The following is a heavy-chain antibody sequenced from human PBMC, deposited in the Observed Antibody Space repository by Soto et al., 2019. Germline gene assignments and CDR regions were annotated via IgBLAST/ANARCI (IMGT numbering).Heavy chain of an antibody. CDR2: INSDGSSI. V-gene: IGHV3-74*01. Sequence: EVQLVESGAGLVQPGGSVRLSCAASKFTITSYWMHWVRQAPGKGLVWVSRINSDGSSISYADAVKGRFTISRDNAKNTLYLQMNSLRVEDTAVYYCAREVSHGYVLRGMDVWGQGTTVTVFS. CDR1: KFTITSYW. CDR3: AREVSHGYVLRGMDV. D-gene: IGHD5-18*01. J-gene: IGHJ6*02.